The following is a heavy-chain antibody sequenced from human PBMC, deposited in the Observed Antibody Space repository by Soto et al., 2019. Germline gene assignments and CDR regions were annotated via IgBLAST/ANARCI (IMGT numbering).Heavy chain of an antibody. Sequence: XESLYLTCTVSGGSISSYYWSWIRQPPGKGLEWIGYIYYSGSTNYNPSLKSRVTISVDTSKNQFSLKLSSVTAADTAVYYCARGRRVSGSWFDPWGQGTLVTVSS. V-gene: IGHV4-59*01. CDR1: GGSISSYY. CDR2: IYYSGST. J-gene: IGHJ5*02. D-gene: IGHD3-10*01. CDR3: ARGRRVSGSWFDP.